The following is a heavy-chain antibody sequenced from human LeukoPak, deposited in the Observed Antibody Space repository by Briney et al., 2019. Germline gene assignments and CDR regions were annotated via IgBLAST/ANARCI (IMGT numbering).Heavy chain of an antibody. CDR2: ISSSSSYI. V-gene: IGHV3-21*04. CDR1: GFTFSSYS. D-gene: IGHD3-10*01. Sequence: GGSLRLSCVASGFTFSSYSMNWVHQAPGKGLEWVSSISSSSSYIYYADSVKGRFTISRDNAKNSLYLQMNSLRAEGTARYYCARSGGIIDYWGQGTLVTVSS. CDR3: ARSGGIIDY. J-gene: IGHJ4*02.